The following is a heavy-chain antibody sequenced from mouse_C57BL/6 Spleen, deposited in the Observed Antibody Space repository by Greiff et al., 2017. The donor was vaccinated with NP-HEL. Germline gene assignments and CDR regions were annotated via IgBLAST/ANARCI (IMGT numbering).Heavy chain of an antibody. Sequence: EVKLQESGPGMVKPSQSLSLTCTVTGYSITSGYDWHWIRHFPGNKLEWMGYISYSGSTNYNPSLKSRISITHDTSKNHFFLKLNSVTTEDTATYYCARGYDVFWFAYWGQGTLVTVSA. CDR1: GYSITSGYD. V-gene: IGHV3-1*01. D-gene: IGHD2-14*01. CDR3: ARGYDVFWFAY. CDR2: ISYSGST. J-gene: IGHJ3*01.